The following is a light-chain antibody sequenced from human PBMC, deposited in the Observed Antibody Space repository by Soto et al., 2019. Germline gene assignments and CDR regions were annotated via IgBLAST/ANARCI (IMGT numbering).Light chain of an antibody. CDR1: SGSVSTSYY. J-gene: IGLJ2*01. Sequence: QAVVTQEPSFSVSPGGTVTLTCGFSSGSVSTSYYPSWYQQTPGQAPRTLIYSTNTRSSGVPDRVSGSILGNKAALTITGAQANDESDYYCVLYMGSGIWVFGGGTKLTVL. CDR3: VLYMGSGIWV. V-gene: IGLV8-61*01. CDR2: STN.